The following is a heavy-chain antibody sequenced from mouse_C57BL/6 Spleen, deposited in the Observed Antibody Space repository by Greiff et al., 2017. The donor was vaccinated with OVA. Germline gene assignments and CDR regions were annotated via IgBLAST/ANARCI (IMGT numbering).Heavy chain of an antibody. D-gene: IGHD4-1*01. V-gene: IGHV5-6*01. CDR2: ISSGGSYT. J-gene: IGHJ4*01. Sequence: EVKVVESGGDLVKPGGSLKLSCAASGFTFSSYGMSWVRQTPDKRLEWVATISSGGSYTYYPDSVKGRFTISRDNAKNTLYLHMSSLKSEDTAMYYCARLSGTRAMDYWGQGTSVTVSS. CDR1: GFTFSSYG. CDR3: ARLSGTRAMDY.